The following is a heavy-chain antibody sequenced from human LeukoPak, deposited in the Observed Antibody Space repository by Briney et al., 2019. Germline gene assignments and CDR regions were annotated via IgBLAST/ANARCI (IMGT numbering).Heavy chain of an antibody. V-gene: IGHV4-59*08. D-gene: IGHD2-15*01. J-gene: IGHJ4*02. CDR1: GGSITRYY. CDR2: IYSSGST. Sequence: KPSETLFLTCTVSGGSITRYYWSWIRQPPGKGLEWIGEIYSSGSTKDNPSLKSRLTISVDTSKNQFSLRLTSVTAADTAVYYCARHEAATKIFDYWGQGTLVTVSS. CDR3: ARHEAATKIFDY.